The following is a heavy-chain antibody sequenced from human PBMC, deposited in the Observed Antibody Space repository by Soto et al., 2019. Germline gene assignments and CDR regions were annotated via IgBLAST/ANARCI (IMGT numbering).Heavy chain of an antibody. D-gene: IGHD3-10*01. CDR2: CRAGGDDGTT. J-gene: IGHJ4*02. CDR1: TFTFSSYS. CDR3: AKKVNSGSGSQYFDY. Sequence: RRSMRLSCVPSTFTFSSYSMSWVRQAPGKWLEWDSGCRAGGDDGTTNYADSVKGRFTISRDNSKNTLFLEMNSLRAEDTAIYYCAKKVNSGSGSQYFDYFGQGTLVTVSS. V-gene: IGHV3-23*01.